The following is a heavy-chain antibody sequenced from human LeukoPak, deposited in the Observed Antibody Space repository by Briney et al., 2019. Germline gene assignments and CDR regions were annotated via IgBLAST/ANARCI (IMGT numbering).Heavy chain of an antibody. Sequence: GGSLRLSCAASGFTFSSYGMHWVGQAPGKGLEGVAVIWYDGSNKYYADSVKGRFTISRDNSKNTLYLQMNSLRAEDTAVYYCARPYYDSSGYAVGYFDYWGQGTLVTVSS. V-gene: IGHV3-33*01. CDR2: IWYDGSNK. J-gene: IGHJ4*02. CDR1: GFTFSSYG. CDR3: ARPYYDSSGYAVGYFDY. D-gene: IGHD3-22*01.